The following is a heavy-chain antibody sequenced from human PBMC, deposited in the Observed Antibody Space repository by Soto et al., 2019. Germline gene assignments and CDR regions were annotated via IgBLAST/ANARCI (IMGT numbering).Heavy chain of an antibody. CDR3: ARVGALANTEASDY. D-gene: IGHD1-26*01. V-gene: IGHV3-48*01. CDR1: GFTVRNYK. J-gene: IGHJ4*02. CDR2: ISSSSNTI. Sequence: EVQVVESGGGVVQPGGSLRLSCAASGFTVRNYKMNWVRQAPGKGLEWIAYISSSSNTIHYADSVKGRFIISTDNVQNSLYLQMNSLRVEDTAIYYCARVGALANTEASDYWGQGTLVTVSS.